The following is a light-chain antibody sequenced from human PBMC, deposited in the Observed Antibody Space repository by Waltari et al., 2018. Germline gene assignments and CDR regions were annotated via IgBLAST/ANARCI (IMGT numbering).Light chain of an antibody. V-gene: IGLV2-8*01. CDR1: PTYVGFYNY. CDR3: SSYAGRNTL. J-gene: IGLJ2*01. Sequence: QSALTQPPSAPGAPAQSVPLSCPGAPTYVGFYNYFSWYQPPPGDAPTRLIYAVSKRPSGVPDRFSGSKSGNTASLTVSGLQAEDEGDYYCSSYAGRNTLFGGGTKLTVL. CDR2: AVS.